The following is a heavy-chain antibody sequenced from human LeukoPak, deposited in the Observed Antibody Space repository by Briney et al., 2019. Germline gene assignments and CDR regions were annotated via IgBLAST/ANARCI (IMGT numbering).Heavy chain of an antibody. Sequence: PSETLSLTCAVYGGSFSGYYWSWIRQPPGKGLEWIGEINHSGSTNYNPSLKSRVTISVDTSKNQFSLKLSSVTAADTAVYYCAREKGGYQVRFRAIDYWGQGTLVTVSS. V-gene: IGHV4-34*01. CDR2: INHSGST. CDR1: GGSFSGYY. CDR3: AREKGGYQVRFRAIDY. J-gene: IGHJ4*02. D-gene: IGHD2-2*01.